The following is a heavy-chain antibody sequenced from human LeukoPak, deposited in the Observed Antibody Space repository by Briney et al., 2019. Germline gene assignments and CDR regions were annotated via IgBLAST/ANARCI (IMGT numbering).Heavy chain of an antibody. CDR1: GYSISSGYY. J-gene: IGHJ3*02. V-gene: IGHV4-38-2*01. D-gene: IGHD1-1*01. Sequence: SETLSPTCAVSGYSISSGYYWGWIRQPPGKGLEWIGSIYHSGGTYYNPSLKSRVTISVDTSKNQFSLKLSSVTAADTAVYYCASQFGTTGRGAFDIWGQGTMVTVSS. CDR2: IYHSGGT. CDR3: ASQFGTTGRGAFDI.